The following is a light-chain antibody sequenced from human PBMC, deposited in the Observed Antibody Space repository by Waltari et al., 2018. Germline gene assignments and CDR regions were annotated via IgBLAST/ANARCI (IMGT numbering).Light chain of an antibody. V-gene: IGLV2-23*01. Sequence: QSALTQPASVSGSPGQSITISCTGTSSDVGNYNIVSWYQQYPNKAPKVMIYDDNRRPSGVSDRFSGSKSGNTASLTISGVQAEDEADYYCCSYAGSYTWVFGGGTKLTVL. CDR3: CSYAGSYTWV. J-gene: IGLJ3*02. CDR1: SSDVGNYNI. CDR2: DDN.